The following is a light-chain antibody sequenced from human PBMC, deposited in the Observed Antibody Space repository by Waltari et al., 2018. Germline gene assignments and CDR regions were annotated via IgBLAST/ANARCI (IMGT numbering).Light chain of an antibody. J-gene: IGKJ1*01. CDR1: QSISSW. CDR2: KAS. CDR3: HHYIHSPWT. Sequence: DIQMTQSPSTLSASVGDRVTITCRASQSISSWLAWYQQKPGKAPKVLIHKASTLESGVPSRFSGSGSGTEFTLTISSLQPDDFATYYCHHYIHSPWTFGHGTKVEIK. V-gene: IGKV1-5*03.